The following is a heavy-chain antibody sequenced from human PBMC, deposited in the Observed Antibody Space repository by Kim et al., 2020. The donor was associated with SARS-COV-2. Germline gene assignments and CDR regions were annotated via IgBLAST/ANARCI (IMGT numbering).Heavy chain of an antibody. CDR2: ITYDGSNN. Sequence: GGSLRLSCAASGFTFSTYAMHWVRQAPGKGLEWVAVITYDGSNNYYADSVKGRFTISRDNSENTLFLQMNRLRVEDTAVYYCVRPPLEHNYGFHFDYWGQGTLVTVSS. J-gene: IGHJ4*02. V-gene: IGHV3-30*04. D-gene: IGHD5-18*01. CDR3: VRPPLEHNYGFHFDY. CDR1: GFTFSTYA.